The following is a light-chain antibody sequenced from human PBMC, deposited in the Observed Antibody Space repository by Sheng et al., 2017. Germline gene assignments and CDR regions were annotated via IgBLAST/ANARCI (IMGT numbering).Light chain of an antibody. J-gene: IGKJ4*01. V-gene: IGKV4-1*01. Sequence: DIVMTQSPDSLAXSLGERATINCKSSQNLLYSSNNKNYLAWYQQKPGQPPKLLIYWASTRESGVPDRFTGSGSGTDFTLTISSLQAEDVAIYYCQQYYDPPPLTFGGGTEGGDQT. CDR2: WAS. CDR1: QNLLYSSNNKNY. CDR3: QQYYDPPPLT.